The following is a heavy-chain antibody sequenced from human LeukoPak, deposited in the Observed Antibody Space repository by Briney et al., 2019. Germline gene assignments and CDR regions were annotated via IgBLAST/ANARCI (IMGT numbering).Heavy chain of an antibody. CDR3: ASGLAAAGPDAFDI. Sequence: SETLSLTCSVSGGSISSSYWSWIRQPAGKGLEWIGRIYTSGSTNYSPSLKSRVTISLDKSKNQFPLKLNSVTAADTAVYYCASGLAAAGPDAFDIWGQGTMVTVSS. CDR1: GGSISSSY. V-gene: IGHV4-4*07. CDR2: IYTSGST. D-gene: IGHD6-13*01. J-gene: IGHJ3*02.